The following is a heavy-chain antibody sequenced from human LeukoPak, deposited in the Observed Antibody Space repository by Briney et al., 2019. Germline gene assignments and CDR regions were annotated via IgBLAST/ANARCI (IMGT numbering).Heavy chain of an antibody. J-gene: IGHJ3*02. CDR1: GGSISSSSYY. V-gene: IGHV4-39*07. CDR3: ARDRPPIYYDSSGYYSGYAFDI. D-gene: IGHD3-22*01. Sequence: SETLSLTCTVSGGSISSSSYYWGWIRQPPGKGLEWIGSIYYSGSTYYNPSLKSRVTISVDTSKNQFSLKLSSVTAADTAVYYCARDRPPIYYDSSGYYSGYAFDIWGQGTMVTVSS. CDR2: IYYSGST.